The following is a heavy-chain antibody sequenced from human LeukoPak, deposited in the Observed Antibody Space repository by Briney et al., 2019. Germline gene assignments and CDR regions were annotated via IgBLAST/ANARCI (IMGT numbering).Heavy chain of an antibody. CDR3: ARNRGVTSGYDYFDY. V-gene: IGHV3-30-3*01. Sequence: GRSLRLSCAASGFTFSNFSMHWVRRAPGKGLEWGALLSYDGSNKYYADSVRGRFTISRDNSKGTLYLQMNSLRAEDTATYYCARNRGVTSGYDYFDYWGQGTLVSVS. CDR1: GFTFSNFS. J-gene: IGHJ4*02. D-gene: IGHD5-12*01. CDR2: LSYDGSNK.